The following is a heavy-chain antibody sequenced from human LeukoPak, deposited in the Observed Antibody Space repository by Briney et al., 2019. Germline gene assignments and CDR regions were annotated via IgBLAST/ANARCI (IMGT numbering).Heavy chain of an antibody. CDR1: GGSIISYY. Sequence: SETLSLTCTVSGGSIISYYWSWIRQPPGKGLEWIGYIYYSGSTNYNPSLKSRVTISVDTSKNQFSLKLSSVTAADTAVYYCAASMVRGVIITRKPYLFDYWGQGTLVTVSS. J-gene: IGHJ4*02. D-gene: IGHD3-10*01. CDR3: AASMVRGVIITRKPYLFDY. V-gene: IGHV4-59*01. CDR2: IYYSGST.